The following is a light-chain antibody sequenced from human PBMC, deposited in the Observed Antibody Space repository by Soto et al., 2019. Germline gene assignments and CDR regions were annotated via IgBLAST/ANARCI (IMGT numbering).Light chain of an antibody. CDR1: SSDVGAFNY. Sequence: QSALTQPPSASGSPGQSVTISCTGTSSDVGAFNYVSWYQQHPGKAPKLMIYEVSNRPSGVSNRFSGSKSGNTASLTISGLQAEDEADYYCGSYASNIYVFGTGTKVTVL. J-gene: IGLJ1*01. CDR2: EVS. V-gene: IGLV2-14*01. CDR3: GSYASNIYV.